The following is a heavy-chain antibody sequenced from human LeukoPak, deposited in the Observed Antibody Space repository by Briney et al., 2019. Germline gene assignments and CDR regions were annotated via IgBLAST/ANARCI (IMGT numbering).Heavy chain of an antibody. D-gene: IGHD6-13*01. CDR3: ARELGQQLAPAPDY. CDR1: GYTFSDHW. J-gene: IGHJ4*02. CDR2: IHPNSGGP. Sequence: ASVKVSCKASGYTFSDHWLHWVRQAPGQGLEWMGWIHPNSGGPKYAQKFQGRVTMTRDTSINTAYMELNRLRTDDTAVYYCARELGQQLAPAPDYWGQGTLVTVSS. V-gene: IGHV1-2*02.